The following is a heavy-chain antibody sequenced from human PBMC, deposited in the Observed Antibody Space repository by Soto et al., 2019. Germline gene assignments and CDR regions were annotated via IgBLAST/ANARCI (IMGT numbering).Heavy chain of an antibody. D-gene: IGHD3-10*01. Sequence: EVQLVESGGGSVQPGGSLRLSCAASGFPFNSYWVHWVRQVPGKGLVWLSRINMDGTRTNYADSVKGRFAISRDNAKNTVYLQMNSLGVEDSAAYYCARGGLGSYLLDYWGQGTLVSVSS. J-gene: IGHJ4*02. CDR2: INMDGTRT. CDR3: ARGGLGSYLLDY. V-gene: IGHV3-74*01. CDR1: GFPFNSYW.